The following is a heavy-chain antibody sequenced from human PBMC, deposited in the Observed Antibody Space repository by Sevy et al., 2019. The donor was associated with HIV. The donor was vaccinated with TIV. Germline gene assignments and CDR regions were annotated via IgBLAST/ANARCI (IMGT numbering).Heavy chain of an antibody. J-gene: IGHJ4*02. CDR2: ISPGAGGT. CDR3: ARGDSCGGDCYFSDY. V-gene: IGHV1-46*01. D-gene: IGHD2-21*01. Sequence: ASVKVSCKASGYTFTSYDVQWVRQAPGQGLECMGIISPGAGGTNYAQNFQGRVTLTRDTSTTTVYMALSRLRYEDTAVYCCARGDSCGGDCYFSDYWGQGTLVTVSS. CDR1: GYTFTSYD.